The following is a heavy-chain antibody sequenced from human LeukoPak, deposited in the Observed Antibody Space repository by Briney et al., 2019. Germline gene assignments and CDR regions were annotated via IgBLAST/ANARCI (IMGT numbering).Heavy chain of an antibody. CDR2: TYYSGST. V-gene: IGHV4-59*01. Sequence: SETLSLTCTVSGGSISIYYWNWIRQPPGKGLEWIGYTYYSGSTNYNPSLKSRVTISVDTSKNQFSLKLTSVTAADTAVYYCARENSALLDYWGQGTLVTVSS. CDR3: ARENSALLDY. D-gene: IGHD2-15*01. J-gene: IGHJ4*02. CDR1: GGSISIYY.